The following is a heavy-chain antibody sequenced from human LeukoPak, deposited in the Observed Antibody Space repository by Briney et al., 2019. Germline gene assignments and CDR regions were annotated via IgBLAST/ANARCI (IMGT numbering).Heavy chain of an antibody. CDR2: ISGSGDTT. J-gene: IGHJ4*02. D-gene: IGHD1-26*01. V-gene: IGHV3-23*01. CDR3: AKDRSYYFDH. Sequence: GESLKISCAVSGFPFSNYAMSWVRQAPGKGLEWVSAISGSGDTTYYANSVKGRFTISRDNSKNTLYLQVNSLRAEDTAVYYCAKDRSYYFDHWGQGTLVTVSS. CDR1: GFPFSNYA.